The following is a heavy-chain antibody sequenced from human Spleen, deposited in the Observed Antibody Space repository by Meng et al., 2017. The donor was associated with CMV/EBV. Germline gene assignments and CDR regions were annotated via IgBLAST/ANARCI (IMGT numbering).Heavy chain of an antibody. J-gene: IGHJ4*02. CDR2: ISAYNGNT. V-gene: IGHV1-18*04. CDR1: GYMFTGYH. D-gene: IGHD1-26*01. CDR3: ARGKAGATPAGLY. Sequence: SVKVSCKASGYMFTGYHIHWVRQAPGQGLEWMGWISAYNGNTNYAQKFQGRVTMTRDTSTSTVYMELSSLRSEDTDVYYCARGKAGATPAGLYWGQGTLVTVSS.